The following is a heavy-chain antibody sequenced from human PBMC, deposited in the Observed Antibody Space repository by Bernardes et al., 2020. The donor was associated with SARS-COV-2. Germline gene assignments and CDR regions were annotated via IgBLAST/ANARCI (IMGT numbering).Heavy chain of an antibody. CDR2: INHSGST. Sequence: SETLSRTCAVYGGSFSGYYWSWIRQPPGKGLEWIGEINHSGSTNYNPSLRSRVTISVDTSKNQFSLKLSSVTAADTAVYYCARGTTVIVYWGQGTLVTVSS. V-gene: IGHV4-34*01. J-gene: IGHJ4*02. CDR1: GGSFSGYY. D-gene: IGHD4-4*01. CDR3: ARGTTVIVY.